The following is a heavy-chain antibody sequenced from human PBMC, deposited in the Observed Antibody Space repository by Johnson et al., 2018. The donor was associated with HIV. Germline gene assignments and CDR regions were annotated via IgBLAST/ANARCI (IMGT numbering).Heavy chain of an antibody. CDR3: ARLGPHDAFDI. J-gene: IGHJ3*02. CDR1: GFTFSSYA. Sequence: HVQLVESGGGVVQPGRSLRLSCAASGFTFSSYAMHWVRQAPGKGLEWVAVISYDGTNKYYADSVKGRFTISRDNSKNTLYLQMNSLRAEDTAVYYCARLGPHDAFDIWGQGTMVTVSS. CDR2: ISYDGTNK. D-gene: IGHD1-26*01. V-gene: IGHV3-30*04.